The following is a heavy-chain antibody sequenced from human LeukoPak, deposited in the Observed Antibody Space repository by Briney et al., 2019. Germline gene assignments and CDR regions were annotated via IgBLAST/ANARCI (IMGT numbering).Heavy chain of an antibody. CDR3: ARDWVEDPVGY. CDR2: INPNSGDT. D-gene: IGHD2-15*01. J-gene: IGHJ4*02. Sequence: ASVKVSCKASGYTFTGYYMHWVRQAPGQGLEWMGWINPNSGDTNYAQKFQGRVTMTRDTSISTAYMELSRLRSDDTAVYYCARDWVEDPVGYWGQGTLVTVSS. CDR1: GYTFTGYY. V-gene: IGHV1-2*02.